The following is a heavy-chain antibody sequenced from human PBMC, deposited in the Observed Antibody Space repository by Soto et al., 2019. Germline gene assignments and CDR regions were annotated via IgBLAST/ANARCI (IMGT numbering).Heavy chain of an antibody. Sequence: ASVKVSCKASGYTFTSYAMHWVRQAPGQRLEWMGWINAGNGNTKYSQKFQGRVTITRDTSASTAYMELSSLRSEDTAVYYCARGNDRWRQLGYFDLWGRGTMGTVSS. CDR1: GYTFTSYA. V-gene: IGHV1-3*01. CDR3: ARGNDRWRQLGYFDL. D-gene: IGHD5-12*01. J-gene: IGHJ2*01. CDR2: INAGNGNT.